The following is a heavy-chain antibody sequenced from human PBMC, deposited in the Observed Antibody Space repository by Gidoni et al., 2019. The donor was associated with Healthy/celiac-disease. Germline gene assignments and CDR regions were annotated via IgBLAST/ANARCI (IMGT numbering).Heavy chain of an antibody. V-gene: IGHV1-69*01. CDR2: IIPIFGTA. Sequence: QVQLVQSGAEVKKPGSSVKVSCKASGGTFSSYAISWVRQAPGQGLEWMGGIIPIFGTANYAQKFQGRVTITADESTSTAYMELSSLRSEDTAVYYCARDRDYYGSRGDRSAHPNWGQGTLVTVSS. CDR1: GGTFSSYA. D-gene: IGHD3-22*01. CDR3: ARDRDYYGSRGDRSAHPN. J-gene: IGHJ4*02.